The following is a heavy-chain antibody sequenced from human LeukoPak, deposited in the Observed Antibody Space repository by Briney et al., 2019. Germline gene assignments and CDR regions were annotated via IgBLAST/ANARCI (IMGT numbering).Heavy chain of an antibody. Sequence: SETLSLTCTVSGGSVSSFYWSWVRQPPGKGLEWIGYIYYSVSTNYNPSLKSRVTISVDTSKNQFSLKLSSVTAADTAVYYCARGPYCSGGSCYFAFDIWGQGTMVTVSS. CDR2: IYYSVST. J-gene: IGHJ3*02. D-gene: IGHD2-15*01. CDR1: GGSVSSFY. CDR3: ARGPYCSGGSCYFAFDI. V-gene: IGHV4-59*02.